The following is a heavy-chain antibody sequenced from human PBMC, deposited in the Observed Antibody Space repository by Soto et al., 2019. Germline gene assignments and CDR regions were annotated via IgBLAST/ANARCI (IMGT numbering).Heavy chain of an antibody. Sequence: ASVKVSCKVSGYTLTELSMHWVRQAPGKGLDWMGGFDPEDGETIYAQKFQGRVTMSEDTSTDTAYMELSSLRVVDAAIYYCVKPYTNNWYYFDYWGPGTLVTVSS. CDR3: VKPYTNNWYYFDY. D-gene: IGHD1-1*01. CDR1: GYTLTELS. CDR2: FDPEDGET. J-gene: IGHJ4*02. V-gene: IGHV1-24*01.